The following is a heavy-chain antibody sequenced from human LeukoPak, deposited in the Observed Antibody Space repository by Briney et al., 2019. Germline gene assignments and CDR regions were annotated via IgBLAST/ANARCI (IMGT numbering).Heavy chain of an antibody. CDR3: ARPYCSAGNCYSNFDS. CDR1: GGSFSNYY. J-gene: IGHJ4*02. V-gene: IGHV4-34*01. D-gene: IGHD2-15*01. CDR2: INHSGST. Sequence: SETLSLTCAVYGGSFSNYYWSWIRQPPGKGLEWIGEINHSGSTNYNPSLKSRVTISVDTSKKQFSLKLSSVTAADTAVYYCARPYCSAGNCYSNFDSWGQGTLVTVSS.